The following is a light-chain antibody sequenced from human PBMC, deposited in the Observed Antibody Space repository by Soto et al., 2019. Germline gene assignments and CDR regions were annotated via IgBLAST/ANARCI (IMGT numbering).Light chain of an antibody. V-gene: IGLV2-14*01. J-gene: IGLJ1*01. Sequence: QSVLTQPASVSGSPGQSITISCTGTSIDIAPYNYVSWYQQHPGKAPKLIIYEVSYRPSGISNRFSGSKSGNTASLTISGLQAEDEADYYCSSYTSSTNYVFGTGTKVTV. CDR3: SSYTSSTNYV. CDR1: SIDIAPYNY. CDR2: EVS.